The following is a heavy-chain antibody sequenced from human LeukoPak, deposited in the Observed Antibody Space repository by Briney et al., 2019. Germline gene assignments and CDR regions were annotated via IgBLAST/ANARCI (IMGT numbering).Heavy chain of an antibody. Sequence: GGSLRLSCAASGFTFSSYGMHWVRQAPGKGLEWVAFIRYDGTNKYYADSVKGRFTISRDNSKNTLFLQMKSLRAEDTAVYYCAKLGRTRFLEWFPFDYWGQGTLVTVSS. J-gene: IGHJ4*02. V-gene: IGHV3-30*02. CDR1: GFTFSSYG. D-gene: IGHD3-3*01. CDR2: IRYDGTNK. CDR3: AKLGRTRFLEWFPFDY.